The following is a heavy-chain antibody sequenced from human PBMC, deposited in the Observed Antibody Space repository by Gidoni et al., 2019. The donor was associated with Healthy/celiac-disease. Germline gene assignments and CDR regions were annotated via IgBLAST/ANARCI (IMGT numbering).Heavy chain of an antibody. CDR2: INHSGST. J-gene: IGHJ6*03. CDR1: GGSFSGYY. V-gene: IGHV4-34*01. D-gene: IGHD2-2*02. CDR3: ARCKAPIDLVVVPAAIQSMEDRYYYYMDV. Sequence: VQLQQWGAGLLKPSVTLSLTCTVYGGSFSGYYWSWIRQPPGKGLEWIGEINHSGSTNYNPSLKSRVTISVDTSKNQFSLKLSSVTAADTAVYYCARCKAPIDLVVVPAAIQSMEDRYYYYMDVWGKGTTVTVSS.